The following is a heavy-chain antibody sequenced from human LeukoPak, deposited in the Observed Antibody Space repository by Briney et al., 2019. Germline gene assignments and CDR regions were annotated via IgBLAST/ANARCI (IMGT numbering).Heavy chain of an antibody. CDR2: IIPIFGTA. CDR1: GGTFSSYA. V-gene: IGHV1-69*05. CDR3: ARLQTGTTSRGAFDI. Sequence: SVKVSCKASGGTFSSYAISWVRQAPGQGREWMGGIIPIFGTANYAQKFQGRVTITTDESTSTAYMELSSLRSEDTAVYYCARLQTGTTSRGAFDIWGQGTMVTVSS. D-gene: IGHD1-1*01. J-gene: IGHJ3*02.